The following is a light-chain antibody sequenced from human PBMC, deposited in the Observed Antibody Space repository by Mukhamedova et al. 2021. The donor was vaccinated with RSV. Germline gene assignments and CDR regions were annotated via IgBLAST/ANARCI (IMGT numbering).Light chain of an antibody. CDR3: QQYHNWPPLT. Sequence: ASESVSSNLAWYQQKPGQAPRLLIYGASTRATGLPARFSSSGSGTEFTLTITSLQSEDFAVYYCQQYHNWPPLTFGGGTKVEIK. V-gene: IGKV3-15*01. CDR1: ESVSSN. J-gene: IGKJ4*01. CDR2: GAS.